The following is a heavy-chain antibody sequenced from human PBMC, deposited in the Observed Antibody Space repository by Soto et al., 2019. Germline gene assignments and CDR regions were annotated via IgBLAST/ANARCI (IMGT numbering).Heavy chain of an antibody. CDR1: GGSISSYY. CDR2: IYYSGST. J-gene: IGHJ6*02. CDR3: AGFSTVTTTPYYYGMDV. D-gene: IGHD4-17*01. Sequence: SETLSLTCPVSGGSISSYYWGWIRQPPGKGLEWVGYIYYSGSTNYNPPLKSRVTISVDTSKNQFSLKLSSVTAADTAVYYCAGFSTVTTTPYYYGMDVWGQGTTVTVSS. V-gene: IGHV4-59*01.